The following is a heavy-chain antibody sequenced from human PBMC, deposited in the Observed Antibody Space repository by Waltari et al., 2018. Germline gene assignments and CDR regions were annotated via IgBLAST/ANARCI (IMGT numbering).Heavy chain of an antibody. D-gene: IGHD3-22*01. J-gene: IGHJ6*02. V-gene: IGHV3-66*02. CDR2: IYSGGST. Sequence: EVQLVESGGGLVQPGGSLRLSCAASGFTVSSNYMSWVRQAPGKGLGWVSVIYSGGSTYYAASVKGRFTISRDNSKNTLYLQMNSLRAEDTAVYYCARRPYYYDSSGYYFPNYYYYGMDVWGQGTTVTGSS. CDR1: GFTVSSNY. CDR3: ARRPYYYDSSGYYFPNYYYYGMDV.